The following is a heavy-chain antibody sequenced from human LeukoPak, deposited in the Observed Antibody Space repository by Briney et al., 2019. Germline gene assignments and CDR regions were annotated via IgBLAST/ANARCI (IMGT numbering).Heavy chain of an antibody. CDR1: GFSFSSYG. CDR3: AKDQAPSMVRGADSDY. CDR2: IWYDGTNK. Sequence: GGSLRLSCAASGFSFSSYGMQWVRQAPGKGLEWVAFIWYDGTNKYYADSVKGRFTISRDNSKNTLYLQMNSLRAEDTAVYYCAKDQAPSMVRGADSDYWGQGTLVTVSS. V-gene: IGHV3-30*02. J-gene: IGHJ4*02. D-gene: IGHD3-10*01.